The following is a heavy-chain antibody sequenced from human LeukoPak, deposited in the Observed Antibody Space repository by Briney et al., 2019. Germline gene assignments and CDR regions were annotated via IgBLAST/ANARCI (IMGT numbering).Heavy chain of an antibody. CDR2: IDPSGGST. V-gene: IGHV1-46*01. CDR1: GYTFTSYY. CDR3: ARDPKSYYYGSGTQRGLFYYYYMDV. D-gene: IGHD3-10*01. J-gene: IGHJ6*03. Sequence: ASVKVSCKASGYTFTSYYMHWVRQAPGQGLEWMGIIDPSGGSTSYAQKFQGRVTMTRDTSTSTVYMELSSLRSEDTAVYYCARDPKSYYYGSGTQRGLFYYYYMDVWGKGTTVTISS.